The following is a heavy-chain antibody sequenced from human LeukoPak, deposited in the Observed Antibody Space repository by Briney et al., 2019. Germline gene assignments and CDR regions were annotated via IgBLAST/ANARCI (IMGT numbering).Heavy chain of an antibody. CDR1: GGTFSSYA. J-gene: IGHJ4*02. D-gene: IGHD3-22*01. CDR3: ARYYYDSSGLPVFDY. CDR2: IIPIFGTA. V-gene: IGHV1-69*13. Sequence: ASVKVSCKASGGTFSSYAISWVRQAPGQGLEWMGGIIPIFGTANYAQKFQGRVTITADESTSTAYMELSSLRSEDTAVYYCARYYYDSSGLPVFDYWGQGTLVTVSS.